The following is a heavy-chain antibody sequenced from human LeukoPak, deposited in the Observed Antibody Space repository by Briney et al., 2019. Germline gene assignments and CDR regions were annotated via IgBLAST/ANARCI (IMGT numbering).Heavy chain of an antibody. Sequence: GASVKVSCKASGYTFTGYYLHWVRQAPGQGLEWMGWIKPHNVDTNYAQRFQGRVTMTRDTSITTAYMVLSRLRTDDTAVYYCASVKDIVVGGGPYYFDYWGQGTLVTVSS. D-gene: IGHD2-15*01. CDR2: IKPHNVDT. CDR3: ASVKDIVVGGGPYYFDY. V-gene: IGHV1-2*02. CDR1: GYTFTGYY. J-gene: IGHJ4*02.